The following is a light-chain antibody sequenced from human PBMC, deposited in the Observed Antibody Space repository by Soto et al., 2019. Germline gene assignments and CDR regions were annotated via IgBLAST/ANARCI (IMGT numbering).Light chain of an antibody. J-gene: IGKJ5*01. V-gene: IGKV3-15*01. Sequence: EIVMTQSPATLSVSPGETATLSCRASQSVSSYLAWYQQKPGQAPRLLIYGASTRATGIPARFSGSGSGTEITLTISGLQSEDFAVYSCQQYNDWPLFTFGQGTRLEIK. CDR1: QSVSSY. CDR3: QQYNDWPLFT. CDR2: GAS.